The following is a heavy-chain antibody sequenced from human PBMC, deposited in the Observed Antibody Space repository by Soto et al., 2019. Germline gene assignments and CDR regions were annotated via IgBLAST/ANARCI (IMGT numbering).Heavy chain of an antibody. J-gene: IGHJ4*02. Sequence: ASVKVSCKSSGYTFTGYYMHWVRQAPGQGLEWMGWINPNSGGTNYAQKFQGRVTMTRDTSISTAYMELSRLRSDDTAVYYCARLDVLRYFDWLPDYWGQGTLVTVSS. CDR3: ARLDVLRYFDWLPDY. D-gene: IGHD3-9*01. CDR1: GYTFTGYY. CDR2: INPNSGGT. V-gene: IGHV1-2*02.